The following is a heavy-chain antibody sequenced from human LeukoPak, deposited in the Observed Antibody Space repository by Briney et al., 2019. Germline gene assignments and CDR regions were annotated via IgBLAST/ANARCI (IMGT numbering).Heavy chain of an antibody. D-gene: IGHD6-19*01. V-gene: IGHV6-1*01. CDR1: GDSVSSNSAA. CDR3: ARGVGSWLVQGEYYFDY. CDR2: TYYRSKWYN. J-gene: IGHJ4*02. Sequence: SQTLSLTRAISGDSVSSNSAAWNWIRQSPSRGLEWLGRTYYRSKWYNDYAVSVKSRITINPDTSKNQFSLQLNSVTPEDTAVYYCARGVGSWLVQGEYYFDYWGQGTLVTVSS.